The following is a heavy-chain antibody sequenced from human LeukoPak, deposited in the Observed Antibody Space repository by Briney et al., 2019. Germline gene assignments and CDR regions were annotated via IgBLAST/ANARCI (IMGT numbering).Heavy chain of an antibody. CDR3: AAQGYCSGGSCYSFYWYFDL. Sequence: VASVKVSCKASGFTFTSSSVQWVRQARGQRLEWIGWIVVGSGNTNCAQKFQERVTITRDMSTSTAYMELSSLRSEDTAVYYCAAQGYCSGGSCYSFYWYFDLWGRGTLVTVSS. D-gene: IGHD2-15*01. CDR1: GFTFTSSS. J-gene: IGHJ2*01. CDR2: IVVGSGNT. V-gene: IGHV1-58*01.